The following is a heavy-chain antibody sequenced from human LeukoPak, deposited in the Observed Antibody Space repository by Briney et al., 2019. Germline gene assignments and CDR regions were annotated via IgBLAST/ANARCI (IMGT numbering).Heavy chain of an antibody. V-gene: IGHV3-21*01. CDR1: GFTFSTYS. CDR3: ASTQSGSYGFDY. J-gene: IGHJ4*02. CDR2: ISSSSSYI. Sequence: GGSLRLSCAASGFTFSTYSMNWVRQAPGKGLEWVSSISSSSSYIYYADSVKGRFTISRDNAKNSLYLQMNSLRAEDTAVYYCASTQSGSYGFDYWGQGTLVTVSS. D-gene: IGHD1-26*01.